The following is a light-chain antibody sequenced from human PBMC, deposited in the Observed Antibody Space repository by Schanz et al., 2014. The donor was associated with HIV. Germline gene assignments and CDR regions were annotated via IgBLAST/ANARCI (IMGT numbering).Light chain of an antibody. V-gene: IGKV1-12*01. CDR3: QQYNSFQYT. CDR2: GAS. J-gene: IGKJ2*01. CDR1: QGISRW. Sequence: DIQMTQSPSSVSASVGDRVTITCRASQGISRWLAWYQQKPGKAPKLLIYGASNLQGGVPSRFSGSGSGTEFTLTISSLQPDDFATYYCQQYNSFQYTFGPGTNLEIK.